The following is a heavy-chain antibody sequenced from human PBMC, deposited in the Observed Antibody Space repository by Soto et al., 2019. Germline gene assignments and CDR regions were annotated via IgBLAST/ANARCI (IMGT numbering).Heavy chain of an antibody. J-gene: IGHJ4*01. CDR3: ATAARAQGECDY. V-gene: IGHV1-18*01. Sequence: QVQLVQSGAEVKKPGASVKVSCQASGYTYISYGLTLVRQAPGQVLEWMGWISGYNRDTNHAQKFQGRVTMTRDTSTTTAYMELRRLTPDDTAVYFCATAARAQGECDYWGHGTLVTVSS. D-gene: IGHD2-21*01. CDR1: GYTYISYG. CDR2: ISGYNRDT.